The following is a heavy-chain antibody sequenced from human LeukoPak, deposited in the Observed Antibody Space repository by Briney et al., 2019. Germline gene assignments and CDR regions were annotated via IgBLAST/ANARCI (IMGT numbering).Heavy chain of an antibody. D-gene: IGHD2-15*01. J-gene: IGHJ4*02. V-gene: IGHV3-30-3*01. CDR2: VSYDGSHK. CDR1: GFTFSGFA. Sequence: GGSLRLSCAASGFTFSGFAMHWVRQAPGKGLEYLAYVSYDGSHKDHRDSVKGRFTISRDNSRSTLYLEMNSLRAEDTAVYYCARDYCSGGSCKRGDYWGQGTLVTVSS. CDR3: ARDYCSGGSCKRGDY.